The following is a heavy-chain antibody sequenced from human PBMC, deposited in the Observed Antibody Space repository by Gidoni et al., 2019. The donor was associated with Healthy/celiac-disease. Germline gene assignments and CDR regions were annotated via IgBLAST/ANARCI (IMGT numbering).Heavy chain of an antibody. CDR1: GCTFSRNW. J-gene: IGHJ4*02. D-gene: IGHD1-26*01. CDR2: INQDGSEK. CDR3: ARGLYSVSYYTY. V-gene: IGHV3-7*01. Sequence: EVQLVESGGGLVQPGGSLRLSGAASGCTFSRNWMSWVRQAPGKGLELVANINQDGSEKYLVDSVKGRFTISRDNAKNSLYLQMNSLRAEDTAVYYCARGLYSVSYYTYWGQGTLVTVSS.